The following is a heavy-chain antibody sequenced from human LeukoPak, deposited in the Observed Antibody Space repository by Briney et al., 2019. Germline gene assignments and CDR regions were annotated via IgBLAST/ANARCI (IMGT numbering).Heavy chain of an antibody. J-gene: IGHJ4*02. CDR3: ARVSSLSGSYLVDS. Sequence: GGSLRLSCTTSKFNFNSYGMTWVRQAPGKGLEWVSSISGSGGSTQYAASVQGRFTISRDNSKNTLYLQMNSLRAEDTAVYHCARVSSLSGSYLVDSWGQGTLVTVSS. V-gene: IGHV3-23*01. D-gene: IGHD3-10*01. CDR1: KFNFNSYG. CDR2: ISGSGGST.